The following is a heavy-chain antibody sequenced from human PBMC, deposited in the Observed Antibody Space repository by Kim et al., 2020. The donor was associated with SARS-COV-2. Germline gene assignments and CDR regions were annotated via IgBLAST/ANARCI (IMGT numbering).Heavy chain of an antibody. CDR3: ARPDISGSGSYYPYYFDY. CDR2: IYPGDSDT. J-gene: IGHJ4*02. D-gene: IGHD3-10*01. Sequence: GESLKISCKGSGYSFTSYWIGWVRQMPGKGLEWMGIIYPGDSDTRYSPSFQGQVTISADKSISTAYLQWSSLKASDTAMYYCARPDISGSGSYYPYYFDYWGQGTLVTVSS. V-gene: IGHV5-51*01. CDR1: GYSFTSYW.